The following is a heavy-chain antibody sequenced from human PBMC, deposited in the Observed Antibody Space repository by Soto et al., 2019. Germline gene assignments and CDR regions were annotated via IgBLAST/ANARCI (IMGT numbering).Heavy chain of an antibody. J-gene: IGHJ5*02. CDR3: ARGARLDPGGPTYVFYA. CDR2: IIPIIYTA. D-gene: IGHD3-3*01. V-gene: IGHV1-69*08. CDR1: GGTFSSYS. Sequence: QVQLVQSGAEVKKPESSVKVSCKASGGTFSSYSISWLRQAPGQRLEWMGRIIPIIYTADYAHKFQDRVTMTADKSTNTVYMELSSLRSEDTAVYFCARGARLDPGGPTYVFYAWGQGTLVTVSS.